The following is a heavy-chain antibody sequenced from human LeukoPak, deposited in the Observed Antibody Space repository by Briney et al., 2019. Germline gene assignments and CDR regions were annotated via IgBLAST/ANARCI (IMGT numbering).Heavy chain of an antibody. D-gene: IGHD2-2*01. J-gene: IGHJ6*02. V-gene: IGHV3-33*01. Sequence: GGPLRLSCAASGFTFSSYGMHWVRQAPGKGLEWGAVIWYDGSNKYYADSVKGRFTISRDNSKNTLYLQMNSLRGEDTAVYYCARDSLGYCSSTSCPHYGMDVWGQGTTVTVSS. CDR2: IWYDGSNK. CDR3: ARDSLGYCSSTSCPHYGMDV. CDR1: GFTFSSYG.